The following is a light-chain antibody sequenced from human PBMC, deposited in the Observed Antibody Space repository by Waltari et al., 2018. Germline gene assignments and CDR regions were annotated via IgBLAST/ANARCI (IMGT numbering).Light chain of an antibody. Sequence: DIVMNPSPDSLAVSLGERATFSCKSRQNILFASNNKNYLTWYQHIPRQPPKLLFFWASTREAGVPDRFSASGSATDFTLTINNLQAEDVAVYSCQQYFKSPPTFGQGTRVEIK. J-gene: IGKJ1*01. V-gene: IGKV4-1*01. CDR1: QNILFASNNKNY. CDR2: WAS. CDR3: QQYFKSPPT.